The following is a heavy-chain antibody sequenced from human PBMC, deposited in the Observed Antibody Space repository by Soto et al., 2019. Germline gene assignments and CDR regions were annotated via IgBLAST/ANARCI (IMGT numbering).Heavy chain of an antibody. J-gene: IGHJ3*02. CDR3: ARKYYCDSSGYDPPDAFNI. Sequence: TLSLTCTVSGGSISSYYWSWIRQHPGKGLEWIGFIFYSGSTSYNPSLKSRVTISVDTSKNQFSLRLSSVTAADTAMYYCARKYYCDSSGYDPPDAFNIWGQGTMVTVSS. D-gene: IGHD3-22*01. V-gene: IGHV4-31*03. CDR2: IFYSGST. CDR1: GGSISSYY.